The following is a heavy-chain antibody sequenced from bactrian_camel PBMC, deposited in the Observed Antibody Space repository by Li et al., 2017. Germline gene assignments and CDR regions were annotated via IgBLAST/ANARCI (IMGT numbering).Heavy chain of an antibody. CDR1: GFTFSDYG. D-gene: IGHD2*01. V-gene: IGHV3S67*01. Sequence: VQLVESGGGLVQPGGSLSLSCKGSGFTFSDYGMTWVRQAPGKAVEYIATINKDGTTHYRDSLKGRFSISKDNARNWLDLQMDSLEPGDTARYYCAADRRRHGPPSLRPGDYSVWGQGTQVTVS. J-gene: IGHJ4*01. CDR3: AADRRRHGPPSLRPGDYSV. CDR2: INKDGTT.